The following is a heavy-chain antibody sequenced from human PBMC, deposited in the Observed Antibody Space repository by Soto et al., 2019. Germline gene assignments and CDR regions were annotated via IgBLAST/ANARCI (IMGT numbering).Heavy chain of an antibody. CDR2: ISGTGTSA. J-gene: IGHJ5*02. Sequence: PGGSLRLSCAASGLTFSNYAMNWVRQAPGKGLEWVSVISGTGTSAYYADSVKGRFTISRDNSKNTLYLQMNSLRAEDTAVYYCARGRSSEYNWFDPWGQGTLVTVSS. CDR3: ARGRSSEYNWFDP. D-gene: IGHD3-10*01. V-gene: IGHV3-23*01. CDR1: GLTFSNYA.